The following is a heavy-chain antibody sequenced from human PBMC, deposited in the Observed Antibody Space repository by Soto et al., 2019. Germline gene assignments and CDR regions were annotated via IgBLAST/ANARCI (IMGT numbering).Heavy chain of an antibody. CDR1: GYTFTSYD. J-gene: IGHJ6*04. CDR3: AIGAIQLWLNILDV. CDR2: MNPNSGNT. D-gene: IGHD5-18*01. V-gene: IGHV1-8*02. Sequence: GASVKVSCKASGYTFTSYDINWVRQATGQGLEWMGWMNPNSGNTGYAQKFQGRGTMTRNTSISTAYMELSSLRSEDTAVYYCAIGAIQLWLNILDVCGKGSSVTVSS.